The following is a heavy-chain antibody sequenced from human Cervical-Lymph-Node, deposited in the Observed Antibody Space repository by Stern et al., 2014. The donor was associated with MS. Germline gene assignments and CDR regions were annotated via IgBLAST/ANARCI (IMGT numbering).Heavy chain of an antibody. Sequence: QVQLVQSGPEVRKPGSSVKVACKASGVTFSRSAITWARQAPGKGFEWLGGIISMFGTTNYAQKFVGRVTITADAYKHTVSLAMTGLRSEDTAVYCWGRDEGRLQAVDVWGQGTLVTVSS. CDR2: IISMFGTT. V-gene: IGHV1-69*01. D-gene: IGHD4-11*01. J-gene: IGHJ3*01. CDR1: GVTFSRSA. CDR3: GRDEGRLQAVDV.